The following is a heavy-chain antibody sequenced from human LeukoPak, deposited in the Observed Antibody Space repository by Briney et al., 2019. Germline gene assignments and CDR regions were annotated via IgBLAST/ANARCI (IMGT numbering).Heavy chain of an antibody. Sequence: GGSLRLSCAASGFTFSNAWMNWVRQAPGKGLEWVSSITSSSNYIYYADSVKGRFTISRDNAKNSLYLQMNSLRAEDTTVYYCARDCWDYGSGSYCGIDYWGQGTLVTVSS. V-gene: IGHV3-21*03. CDR2: ITSSSNYI. CDR1: GFTFSNAW. D-gene: IGHD3-10*01. J-gene: IGHJ4*02. CDR3: ARDCWDYGSGSYCGIDY.